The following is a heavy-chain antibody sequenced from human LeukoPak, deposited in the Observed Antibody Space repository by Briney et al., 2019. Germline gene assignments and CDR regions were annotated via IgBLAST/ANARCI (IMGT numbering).Heavy chain of an antibody. J-gene: IGHJ4*02. CDR1: GFTFSDYY. V-gene: IGHV3-11*01. CDR3: ANDVGYSSGRLDY. D-gene: IGHD6-19*01. CDR2: ISKGGGTI. Sequence: PGGSLRLSCAASGFTFSDYYMNWIRQAPGKGLEWVSYISKGGGTIYYAGSVKGRFTISRDNAKNSLYLQMNSLRAEDTAVYYCANDVGYSSGRLDYWGLGTLVAVSS.